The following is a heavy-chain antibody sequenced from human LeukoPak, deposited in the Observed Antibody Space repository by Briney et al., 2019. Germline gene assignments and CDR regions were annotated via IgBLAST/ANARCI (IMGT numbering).Heavy chain of an antibody. D-gene: IGHD2/OR15-2a*01. Sequence: PSQNLSLTCTVSGGSISSGGYYWSWIRQHPGKGLEWIGYIYYSGSTYNNPSLKSRVTISVDTSKNQFSLKLSSVTAADTAVYYCARSQYGFRNYFDYWGQGTLVTVSS. CDR2: IYYSGST. CDR1: GGSISSGGYY. CDR3: ARSQYGFRNYFDY. J-gene: IGHJ4*02. V-gene: IGHV4-31*03.